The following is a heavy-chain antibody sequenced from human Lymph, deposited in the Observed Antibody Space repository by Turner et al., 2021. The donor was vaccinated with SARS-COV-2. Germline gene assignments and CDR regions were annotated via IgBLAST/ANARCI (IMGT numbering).Heavy chain of an antibody. V-gene: IGHV3-23*01. D-gene: IGHD3-22*01. J-gene: IGHJ4*02. Sequence: EVQLLESGGGLVQPGGSLSLSCAAYGLTFSSYAMSWVRQAPGKGLEWVSAISGSGGDTYYADSVKGRFTISRDNSKNTLYLQMNSLRAEDTAVYYCAKGVRGAMIVVVIPYFDYWGQGTLVTVSS. CDR2: ISGSGGDT. CDR3: AKGVRGAMIVVVIPYFDY. CDR1: GLTFSSYA.